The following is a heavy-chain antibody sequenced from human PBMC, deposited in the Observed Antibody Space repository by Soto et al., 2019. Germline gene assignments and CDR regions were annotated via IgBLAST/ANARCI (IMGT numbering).Heavy chain of an antibody. CDR2: ISGSGGST. V-gene: IGHV3-23*01. D-gene: IGHD2-15*01. CDR1: GFTFSSYA. CDR3: AKSPALGYCSGGSCFDDAFDI. Sequence: GGSLRLSCAASGFTFSSYAMSWVRQAPGKGLEWVSAISGSGGSTYYADSVKGRFTISRDNSKNTLYLQMNSLRAEDTAVYYCAKSPALGYCSGGSCFDDAFDIWGQGTMVTVSS. J-gene: IGHJ3*02.